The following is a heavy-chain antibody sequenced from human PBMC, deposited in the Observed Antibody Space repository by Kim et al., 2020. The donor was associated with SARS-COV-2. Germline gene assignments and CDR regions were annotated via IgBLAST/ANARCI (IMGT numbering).Heavy chain of an antibody. CDR3: ARDPESYGSGSYAFYYGMDV. D-gene: IGHD3-10*01. V-gene: IGHV1-3*01. Sequence: ASVKVSCKASGYTFTSYAMHWVRQAPGQRLEWMGWINAGNGNTKYSQKFQGRVTITRDTSASTAYMELSSLRSEDTAVYYCARDPESYGSGSYAFYYGMDVWGQGTTVTVSS. CDR2: INAGNGNT. J-gene: IGHJ6*02. CDR1: GYTFTSYA.